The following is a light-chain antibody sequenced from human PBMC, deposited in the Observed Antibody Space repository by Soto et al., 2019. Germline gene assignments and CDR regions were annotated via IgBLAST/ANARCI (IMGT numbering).Light chain of an antibody. J-gene: IGKJ4*01. CDR1: QSVSIN. CDR3: QQCKDWPLT. V-gene: IGKV3-15*01. Sequence: ESVLTQSPSTLSVSPGERSTLAGGASQSVSINLAWFQQKPGQAPRLLIYGASTRATGIPARFSGSGSGTEFTLTISSLQSEDFAVYYCQQCKDWPLTFGGGTKV. CDR2: GAS.